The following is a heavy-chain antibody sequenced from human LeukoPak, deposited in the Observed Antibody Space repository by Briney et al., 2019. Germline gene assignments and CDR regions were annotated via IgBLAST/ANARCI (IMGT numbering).Heavy chain of an antibody. D-gene: IGHD6-19*01. Sequence: PSETLSLTCTVSGGSISSSSYYWGWIRQPPGKGLEWIGSIYYSGSTYYNPSLKSRVTISVDMSKNQFSLKLSSVTAADSAVYYCARTAGVAVALYYFDYWGQGTLVTVSS. CDR1: GGSISSSSYY. CDR3: ARTAGVAVALYYFDY. V-gene: IGHV4-39*01. J-gene: IGHJ4*02. CDR2: IYYSGST.